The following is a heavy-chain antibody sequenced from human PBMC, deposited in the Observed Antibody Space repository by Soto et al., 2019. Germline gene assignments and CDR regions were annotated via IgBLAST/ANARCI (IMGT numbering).Heavy chain of an antibody. CDR3: ARDTGCYRHYFDF. CDR1: GYSISDGYY. D-gene: IGHD1-26*01. J-gene: IGHJ4*02. CDR2: IYYTGST. V-gene: IGHV4-38-2*02. Sequence: QVQLQESGPGLVKPSETLSLTCAVSGYSISDGYYWGWIRQPPGKGLEWIGTIYYTGSTYYNPSLKSRVNMSLDTSRNQFSLQLTSVTAADTAMYFGARDTGCYRHYFDFWGQGALVTFSS.